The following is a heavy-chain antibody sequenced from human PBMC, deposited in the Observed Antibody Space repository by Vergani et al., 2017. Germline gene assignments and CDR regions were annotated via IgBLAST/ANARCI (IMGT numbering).Heavy chain of an antibody. CDR1: GGSVSSGSYY. D-gene: IGHD2-2*01. J-gene: IGHJ3*02. CDR3: ARTSTVDIVVVPAAPEYGDAFDI. V-gene: IGHV4-61*01. CDR2: IYYSGST. Sequence: QVQLQESGPGLVKPSETLSLTCTVSGGSVSSGSYYWSWIRQPPGKGLEWIGYIYYSGSTNYNPSLKSRVTISVDTSKNQCSLKLSSVTAADTAVYYCARTSTVDIVVVPAAPEYGDAFDIWGQGTMVTVSS.